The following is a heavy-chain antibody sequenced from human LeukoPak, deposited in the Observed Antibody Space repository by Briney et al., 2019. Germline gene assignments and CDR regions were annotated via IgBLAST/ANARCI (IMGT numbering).Heavy chain of an antibody. CDR1: GYTFKSYY. CDR3: VRGASSIAALNPFWYFDL. CDR2: ITPSGGST. J-gene: IGHJ2*01. V-gene: IGHV1-46*02. D-gene: IGHD6-6*01. Sequence: GASVKVACKASGYTFKSYYMHLVRQGTGPGLEWIAIITPSGGSTSYAQKFQGRVTMARDTSTNTVYMELSSLRSEDTAVFYCVRGASSIAALNPFWYFDLWGRGTLVTVSS.